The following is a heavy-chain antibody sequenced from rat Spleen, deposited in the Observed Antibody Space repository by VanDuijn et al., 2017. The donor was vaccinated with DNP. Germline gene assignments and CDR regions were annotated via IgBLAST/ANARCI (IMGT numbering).Heavy chain of an antibody. Sequence: EVQLVESGGGLVRPGNSLRLSCAASGFIFSDYAMAWVRQSPKMGLEWVATIIYVGSSTFYRDSVTGRFTISRDFAKSTLYLQMDSLRPEDSATYYCTTRGNSGGYAYWGQGVMVTVSS. CDR2: IIYVGSST. D-gene: IGHD1-11*01. CDR3: TTRGNSGGYAY. J-gene: IGHJ2*01. V-gene: IGHV5S10*01. CDR1: GFIFSDYA.